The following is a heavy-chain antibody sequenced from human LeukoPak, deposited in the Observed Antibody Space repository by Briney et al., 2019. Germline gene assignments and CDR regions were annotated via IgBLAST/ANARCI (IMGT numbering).Heavy chain of an antibody. D-gene: IGHD1-1*01. CDR3: AKDRGRTGIQLELGY. V-gene: IGHV3-23*01. Sequence: GGSLRLSRAASGFTFSSYWMSWVRQAPGKGLEWVSAISSSGGSTYSADSVKGRFTISRDNSKNTLYLQMNSLRAADTAVYYCAKDRGRTGIQLELGYWGQGTLVTVSS. J-gene: IGHJ4*02. CDR1: GFTFSSYW. CDR2: ISSSGGST.